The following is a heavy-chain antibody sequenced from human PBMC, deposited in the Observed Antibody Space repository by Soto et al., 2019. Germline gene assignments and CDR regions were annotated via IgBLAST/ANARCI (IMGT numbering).Heavy chain of an antibody. CDR2: ISHDGTNR. J-gene: IGHJ4*02. CDR3: ARSSGVPTPDFDY. V-gene: IGHV3-30-3*01. Sequence: PGGSLRLSCAASGFAFNIYAIHWVRQAPGKGLEWVAVISHDGTNRYYTDSVRGRFTISRDNSKNTVYLEMDSLRADDTAVYYCARSSGVPTPDFDYWGQGTPVTVS. CDR1: GFAFNIYA. D-gene: IGHD3-3*01.